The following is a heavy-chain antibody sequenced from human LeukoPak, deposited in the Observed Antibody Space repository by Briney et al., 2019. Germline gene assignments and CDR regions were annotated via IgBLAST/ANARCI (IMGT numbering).Heavy chain of an antibody. J-gene: IGHJ3*02. CDR1: GGTFSSYA. CDR2: IIPIFGTA. CDR3: ATHYEGMVVAATRWSEYGAFDI. Sequence: ASMKVSCKASGGTFSSYAISWVRQAPGQGLEWMGGIIPIFGTANYAQKFQGRVTITADESTSTAYMELSSLRSEDTAVYYCATHYEGMVVAATRWSEYGAFDIWGQGTMVTVSS. D-gene: IGHD2-15*01. V-gene: IGHV1-69*13.